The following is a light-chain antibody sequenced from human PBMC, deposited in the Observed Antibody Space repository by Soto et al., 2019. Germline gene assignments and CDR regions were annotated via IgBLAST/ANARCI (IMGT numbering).Light chain of an antibody. V-gene: IGLV2-14*01. CDR3: RSLSSRIPVV. Sequence: QSALTQPASVSGSPGPSITISCTGTSSDVGGYNYVSWYQQHPGKAPKLMIYEVSNRPSGVSNRFSGSKSGNTGFLTLSGVQAGDEANYFRRSLSSRIPVVFGGGTKLTVL. CDR2: EVS. CDR1: SSDVGGYNY. J-gene: IGLJ2*01.